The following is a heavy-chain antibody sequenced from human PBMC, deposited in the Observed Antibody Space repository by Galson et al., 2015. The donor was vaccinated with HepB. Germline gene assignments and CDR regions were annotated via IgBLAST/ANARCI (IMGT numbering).Heavy chain of an antibody. D-gene: IGHD5-12*01. CDR1: GGSFSGYY. V-gene: IGHV4-34*01. CDR3: ARVRLQWLRWGPFDY. J-gene: IGHJ4*02. Sequence: SETLSLTCAVYGGSFSGYYWSWIRQPPGKGLEWIGEINHSGSTNYNPSLKSRVTISVDTSKNQFSLKLSSVTAADTAVYYCARVRLQWLRWGPFDYWGQGTLVTVSS. CDR2: INHSGST.